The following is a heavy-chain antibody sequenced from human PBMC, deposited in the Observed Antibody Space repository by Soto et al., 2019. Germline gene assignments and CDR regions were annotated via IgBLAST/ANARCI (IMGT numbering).Heavy chain of an antibody. CDR1: GFTFDDYA. V-gene: IGHV3-9*01. CDR3: AKDSAGYSSSLDY. Sequence: HPGGSLRLSCAASGFTFDDYAMHWVRQAPGKGLEWVSGISWNSGSIGYADSVKGRFTISRDNAKNSLYLQMNSLRAEDTALYYCAKDSAGYSSSLDYWGQGTLVTVSS. CDR2: ISWNSGSI. D-gene: IGHD6-13*01. J-gene: IGHJ4*02.